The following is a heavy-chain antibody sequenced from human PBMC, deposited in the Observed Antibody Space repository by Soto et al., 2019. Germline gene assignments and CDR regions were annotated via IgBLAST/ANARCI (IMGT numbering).Heavy chain of an antibody. V-gene: IGHV4-59*01. J-gene: IGHJ2*01. D-gene: IGHD4-4*01. CDR1: RGYTNGYY. CDR3: ARRQYDHLHW. Sequence: QVQLQESGPGLVKPSETLSLTCTVSRGYTNGYYWSWIRQPPGKGLEWIGYIYYSGSANYNPALKRRVTRSLDTSKNQFSLQLSSVTAADTAVYYCARRQYDHLHWWGRGTVVNVSS. CDR2: IYYSGSA.